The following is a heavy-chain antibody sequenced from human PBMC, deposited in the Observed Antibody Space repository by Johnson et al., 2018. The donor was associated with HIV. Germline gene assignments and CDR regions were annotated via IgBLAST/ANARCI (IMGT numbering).Heavy chain of an antibody. CDR3: AREDCSSTRCSDWDSAFDI. D-gene: IGHD2-2*01. CDR1: GFTFSNYW. J-gene: IGHJ3*02. V-gene: IGHV3-7*01. Sequence: EMQLVESGGGVIRPGGSLRLSCTASGFTFSNYWMTWVRQAPGKGLEWVANIKQDGGEKIYVDSVEGRFTISRDNAKNSLFLQMNSLRAGDTAVYYCAREDCSSTRCSDWDSAFDIWGQGTMVTVSS. CDR2: IKQDGGEK.